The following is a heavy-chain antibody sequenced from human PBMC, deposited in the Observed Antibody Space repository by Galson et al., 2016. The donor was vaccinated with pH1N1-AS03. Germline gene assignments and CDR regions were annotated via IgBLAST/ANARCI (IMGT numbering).Heavy chain of an antibody. CDR2: ISATGGST. D-gene: IGHD4-17*01. CDR1: GFTFRNYA. J-gene: IGHJ3*02. CDR3: AKDLSRTVPNAGASEI. Sequence: SLRLSCAASGFTFRNYAMRWVRQAPGKGLERVSDISATGGSTYYGDSVKGRAAISRDNSKNTVYLQMNSLRAEDTAVYYCAKDLSRTVPNAGASEIWGQEKMVTVSS. V-gene: IGHV3-23*01.